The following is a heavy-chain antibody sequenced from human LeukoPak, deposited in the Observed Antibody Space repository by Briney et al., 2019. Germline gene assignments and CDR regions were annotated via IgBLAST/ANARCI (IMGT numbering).Heavy chain of an antibody. CDR3: AKNDFWSDNRGYMDV. J-gene: IGHJ6*03. CDR2: ISGSGGST. Sequence: GGSLRLSCAASGFTFSSYAMSWVRQAPGKGLEWVSAISGSGGSTYYADSVKGRFTISRDNSKNTLYLQMNSLRAEDTAVYYCAKNDFWSDNRGYMDVWGKGTTVTVSS. D-gene: IGHD3-3*01. CDR1: GFTFSSYA. V-gene: IGHV3-23*01.